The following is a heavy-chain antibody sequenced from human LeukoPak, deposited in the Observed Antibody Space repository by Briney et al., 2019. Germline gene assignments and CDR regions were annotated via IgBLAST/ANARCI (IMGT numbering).Heavy chain of an antibody. CDR2: ISGSGGST. J-gene: IGHJ2*01. V-gene: IGHV3-23*01. D-gene: IGHD3-22*01. CDR1: GFTFSSYA. Sequence: GGSLRLSCAASGFTFSSYAMSWVRQAPGKGLEWVSAISGSGGSTYDADSVKGRFTISRDNSKNTLYLQMNSLRAEDTAVYYCAKTTYYDSSGYYVRYFDLWGRGTLVTVSS. CDR3: AKTTYYDSSGYYVRYFDL.